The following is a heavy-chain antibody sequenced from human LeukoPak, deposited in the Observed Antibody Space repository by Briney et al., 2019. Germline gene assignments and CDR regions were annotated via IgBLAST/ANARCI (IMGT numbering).Heavy chain of an antibody. CDR3: AKVLAAFWSGYDY. V-gene: IGHV3-23*01. J-gene: IGHJ4*02. CDR1: GFTFSSYA. Sequence: GGSLRLSCAASGFTFSSYAMSWVRQAPGKELEWVSAISGSGGSTYYADSVKGRFTISRDNSKNTLYLQMNSLRAEDTAVYYCAKVLAAFWSGYDYWGQGTLVTVSS. CDR2: ISGSGGST. D-gene: IGHD3-3*01.